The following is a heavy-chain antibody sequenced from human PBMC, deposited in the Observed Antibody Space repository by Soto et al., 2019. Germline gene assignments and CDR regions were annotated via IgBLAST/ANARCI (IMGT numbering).Heavy chain of an antibody. CDR2: ISSGGYA. D-gene: IGHD6-19*01. Sequence: EVQLLESGGGLVQPGGSLRLSCAASEFTFSTYAVGWVRQAPGKGLEWVSAISSGGYAYYVDSVKGRFTISRDNSRNTLYLQINSLRAEDTAVYYCARFQVAGTPYYGMDVWGQGATVTVSS. CDR1: EFTFSTYA. V-gene: IGHV3-23*01. J-gene: IGHJ6*02. CDR3: ARFQVAGTPYYGMDV.